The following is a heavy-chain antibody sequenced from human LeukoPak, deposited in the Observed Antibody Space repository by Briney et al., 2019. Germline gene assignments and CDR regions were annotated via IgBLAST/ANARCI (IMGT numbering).Heavy chain of an antibody. V-gene: IGHV3-30*04. CDR2: LSYDGGNT. Sequence: PGRSLRLSCGASGFIFSSYALHWVRQAPGKGLEWVAALSYDGGNTYYADSVRGRFTISRDNSKNTLYLQMESLRAEDTAVYYCARGIYSGYDPGYFDYWGQGTLVTVSS. J-gene: IGHJ4*02. D-gene: IGHD5-12*01. CDR3: ARGIYSGYDPGYFDY. CDR1: GFIFSSYA.